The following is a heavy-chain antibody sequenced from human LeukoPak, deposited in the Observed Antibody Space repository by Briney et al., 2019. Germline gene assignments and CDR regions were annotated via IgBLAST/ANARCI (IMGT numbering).Heavy chain of an antibody. J-gene: IGHJ4*02. D-gene: IGHD5-12*01. CDR3: ARDLSPVEIVATVLDS. CDR1: GFSSSTFD. V-gene: IGHV3-21*01. Sequence: GGSLRLSCAGSGFSSSTFDMSWVRQAPGRGLEWVSSISSRSTYLDYADSLKGRFTISRDNAKNSLYLQMNSLRAEDTGVYYCARDLSPVEIVATVLDSWGQGTLVTVSS. CDR2: ISSRSTYL.